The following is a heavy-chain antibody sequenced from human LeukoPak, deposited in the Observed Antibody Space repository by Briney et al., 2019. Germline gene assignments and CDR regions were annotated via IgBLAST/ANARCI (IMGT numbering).Heavy chain of an antibody. V-gene: IGHV3-11*03. CDR2: ISSSSSYT. J-gene: IGHJ3*02. CDR3: ARHGAAAGYDAFDI. Sequence: PGGSLRLSCAASGFTFSDYYMSWIRQAPGKGLEWVSYISSSSSYTNYADSVKGRFTISRDNAKNSLYLQMNSLRAEDTAVYYCARHGAAAGYDAFDIWGQGTMVTVSS. D-gene: IGHD6-13*01. CDR1: GFTFSDYY.